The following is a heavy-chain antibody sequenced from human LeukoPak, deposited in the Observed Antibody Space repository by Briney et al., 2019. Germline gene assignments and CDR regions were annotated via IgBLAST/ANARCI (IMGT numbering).Heavy chain of an antibody. CDR1: GYSFTSYW. D-gene: IGHD3-22*01. V-gene: IGHV5-51*01. J-gene: IGHJ4*02. Sequence: GESLKISCKGSGYSFTSYWIGWVRQMPGKDLEWMGIIYPGDSDTRYSPSFQGQVTISADKSISTAYLQWSSLKASDTAMYYCARGVEINYYDSSGYYGYFDYWGQGTLVTVSS. CDR2: IYPGDSDT. CDR3: ARGVEINYYDSSGYYGYFDY.